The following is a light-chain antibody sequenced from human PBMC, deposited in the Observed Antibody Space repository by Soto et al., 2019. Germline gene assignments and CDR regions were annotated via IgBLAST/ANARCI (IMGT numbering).Light chain of an antibody. CDR3: CSYANGNTLV. V-gene: IGLV2-23*02. CDR2: EVT. CDR1: SSDVGTYNY. J-gene: IGLJ2*01. Sequence: QSVLTQPASVSGSPGQSITISCTGTSSDVGTYNYVSWYQLHPGKAPKLMVYEVTKRPSGVSNRFSGSKSGNAASLTISGLQTEDDSHYYCCSYANGNTLVFGGGTNLTVL.